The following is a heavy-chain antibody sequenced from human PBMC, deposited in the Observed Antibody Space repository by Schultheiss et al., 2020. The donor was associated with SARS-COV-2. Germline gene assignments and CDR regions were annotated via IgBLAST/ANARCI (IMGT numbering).Heavy chain of an antibody. J-gene: IGHJ4*02. Sequence: GGSLRLSCAASGFTFSNAWMSWVRQAPGKGLEWVGHIKSKADGGTTDYAAPVKGRFTISRDDAKNMLYLQMNSLKTEDTAVYYCTIFKVTMILVVNFWGQGTLVTVSS. V-gene: IGHV3-15*01. CDR3: TIFKVTMILVVNF. CDR2: IKSKADGGTT. D-gene: IGHD3-22*01. CDR1: GFTFSNAW.